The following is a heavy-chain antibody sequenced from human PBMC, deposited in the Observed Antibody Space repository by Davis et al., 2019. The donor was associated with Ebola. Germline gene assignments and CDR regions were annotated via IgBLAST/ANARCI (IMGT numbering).Heavy chain of an antibody. CDR3: ARGYIVPTIWEGLDY. J-gene: IGHJ4*02. CDR1: GYSFTSYW. Sequence: KVSCKASGYSFTSYWIGWVRQMPGKGLEWMRIIYPVDSDTRYSPSFQGQVTISADKSISTAYLQWSSLKASDTAMYYCARGYIVPTIWEGLDYWGQGTLVTVSS. D-gene: IGHD5-12*01. CDR2: IYPVDSDT. V-gene: IGHV5-51*01.